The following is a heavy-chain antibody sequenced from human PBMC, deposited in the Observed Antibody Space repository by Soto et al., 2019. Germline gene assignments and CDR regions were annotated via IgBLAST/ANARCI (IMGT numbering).Heavy chain of an antibody. D-gene: IGHD2-21*01. CDR2: FDPEDGET. V-gene: IGHV1-24*01. Sequence: ASVKVSCKVSGYTLTELSMHWVRQAPGKGLEWMGGFDPEDGETIYAQKFQGRVTMTEDTSTDTAYMELSSLRSEDTAVYYCATGGGDTTRYYYYGMDVRGQGTTVTVSS. CDR3: ATGGGDTTRYYYYGMDV. J-gene: IGHJ6*02. CDR1: GYTLTELS.